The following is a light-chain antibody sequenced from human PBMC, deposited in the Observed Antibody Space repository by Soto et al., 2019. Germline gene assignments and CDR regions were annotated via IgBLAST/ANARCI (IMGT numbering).Light chain of an antibody. CDR1: QSVSSTF. CDR3: QQVDSSVP. J-gene: IGKJ1*01. CDR2: GAS. Sequence: EIVLTQSPGSLYLSPGERATLSCRASQSVSSTFFAGYQQRPGQAPRLLMYGASSRATGIPERFSGSGSGTDFTLTISRLEREDFAVEYCQQVDSSVPFGQGTKVQLK. V-gene: IGKV3-20*01.